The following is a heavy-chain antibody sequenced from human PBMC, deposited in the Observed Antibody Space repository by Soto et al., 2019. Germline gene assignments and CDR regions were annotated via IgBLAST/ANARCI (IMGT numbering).Heavy chain of an antibody. D-gene: IGHD6-19*01. CDR2: IYPGDSDT. CDR1: GYSFTSYW. V-gene: IGHV5-51*01. Sequence: GESLKISCKGSGYSFTSYWIGWVRQMPGKGLEWMGIIYPGDSDTRYSPSFQGQVTISADKSISTAYLQWSSLKASDTAMYYCARHLKVAGTESDAFDIWGQGTMVTVS. J-gene: IGHJ3*02. CDR3: ARHLKVAGTESDAFDI.